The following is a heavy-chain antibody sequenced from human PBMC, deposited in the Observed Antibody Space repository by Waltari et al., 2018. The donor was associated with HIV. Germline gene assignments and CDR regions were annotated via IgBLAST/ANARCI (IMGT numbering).Heavy chain of an antibody. V-gene: IGHV2-5*02. D-gene: IGHD1-20*01. CDR3: ARTYNWNHSDY. J-gene: IGHJ4*02. CDR1: GFSLSTSGVG. Sequence: QITLKESGPTLVKPTQTLTLTCTFSGFSLSTSGVGVGWLRQPPGKALEWLALIYWDDDKRYSPSLKSRLTITKDTSKNQVVLTMTNMDPVDTATYYCARTYNWNHSDYWGQGTLVTVSS. CDR2: IYWDDDK.